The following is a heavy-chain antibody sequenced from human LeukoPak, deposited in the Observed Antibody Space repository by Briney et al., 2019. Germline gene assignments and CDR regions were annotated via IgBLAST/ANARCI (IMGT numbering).Heavy chain of an antibody. CDR3: ARGDCSGGSCYPYNWFDP. J-gene: IGHJ5*02. Sequence: ASVKVSCKASGYTFTSYGISWVRQAPGQGLEWMGWISAYNGNTNYAQKLQGRVTITRDTSASTAYMELSSLRSEDTAVYYCARGDCSGGSCYPYNWFDPWGQGTLVTVSS. V-gene: IGHV1-18*01. D-gene: IGHD2-15*01. CDR2: ISAYNGNT. CDR1: GYTFTSYG.